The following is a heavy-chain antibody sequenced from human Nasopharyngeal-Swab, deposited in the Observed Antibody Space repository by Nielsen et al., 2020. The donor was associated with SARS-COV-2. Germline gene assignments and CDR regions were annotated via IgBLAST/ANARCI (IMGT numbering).Heavy chain of an antibody. D-gene: IGHD3-3*01. V-gene: IGHV3-23*01. CDR2: ISGSGGST. CDR3: AKEPFYDFWSGYYWDY. Sequence: IRQPPGKGLEWVSAISGSGGSTYYADSVKGRFTISRDNSKNTLYLQMNSLRAEDTAVYYCAKEPFYDFWSGYYWDYWGQGTLVTVSS. J-gene: IGHJ4*02.